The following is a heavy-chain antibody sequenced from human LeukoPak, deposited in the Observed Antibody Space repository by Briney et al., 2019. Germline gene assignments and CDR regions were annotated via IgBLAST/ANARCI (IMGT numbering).Heavy chain of an antibody. D-gene: IGHD1-26*01. CDR2: MNPNSGTT. CDR3: ASTMGATYYFDY. Sequence: ASVKVSCKASGYTFTSYDFNWVRQAPGQGPEWIGWMNPNSGTTGYAQKFQGRVTITADESTSTAYMELSSLRSEDTAVYYCASTMGATYYFDYWGQGTLVTVSS. J-gene: IGHJ4*02. V-gene: IGHV1-8*01. CDR1: GYTFTSYD.